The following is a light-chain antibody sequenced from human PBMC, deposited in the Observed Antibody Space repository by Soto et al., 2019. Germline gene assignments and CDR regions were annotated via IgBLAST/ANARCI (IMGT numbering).Light chain of an antibody. J-gene: IGKJ1*01. V-gene: IGKV3-15*01. Sequence: EIVMTQSPSTLSVSPGERASLSCRASQSVSSNLAWYQQKPGQAPRLFIYGASTRATGIPARFSGSGSGTEFTLTISSLQSEDFAVYYCQQYQNWPPTFGQGTKVDIK. CDR1: QSVSSN. CDR2: GAS. CDR3: QQYQNWPPT.